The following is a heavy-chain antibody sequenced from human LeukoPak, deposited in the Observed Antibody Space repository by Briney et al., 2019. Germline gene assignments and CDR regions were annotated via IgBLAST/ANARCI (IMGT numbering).Heavy chain of an antibody. V-gene: IGHV4-34*01. CDR1: GFTFSSYA. Sequence: PGGSLRLSCAASGFTFSSYAMSWVRQAPGKGLEWIGEINHSGSTNYNPSLKSRVTISVDTSKNQFSLKLSSVTAADTAVYYCARHKTYYDYVWGSYRTMNCLYYFDYWGQGTLVTVSS. CDR3: ARHKTYYDYVWGSYRTMNCLYYFDY. D-gene: IGHD3-16*02. J-gene: IGHJ4*02. CDR2: INHSGST.